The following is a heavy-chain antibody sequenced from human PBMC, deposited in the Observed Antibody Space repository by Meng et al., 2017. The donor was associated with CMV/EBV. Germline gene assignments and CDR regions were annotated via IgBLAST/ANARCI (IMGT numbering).Heavy chain of an antibody. J-gene: IGHJ4*02. V-gene: IGHV1-2*02. Sequence: VQLVQSGAEMKKPGASVKVSCTTSGFTFSDYYIHWVRQAPGQGLEWMGWVNSNNDATNYARKFQGRVSMTRDTSISTAHMELSRLMSDDTAVYYCVRSSGWSLFDYWGQGTLATVSS. CDR3: VRSSGWSLFDY. CDR2: VNSNNDAT. CDR1: GFTFSDYY. D-gene: IGHD6-19*01.